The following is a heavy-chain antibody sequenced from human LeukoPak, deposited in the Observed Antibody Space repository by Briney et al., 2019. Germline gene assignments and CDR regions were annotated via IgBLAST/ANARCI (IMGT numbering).Heavy chain of an antibody. V-gene: IGHV1-69*13. Sequence: ASVKVSCKASGHTFTSYGITWVRQAPGQGLEWMGGIIPIFDTANYAQKFQGRVTITADESTSTAYMELSSLRSEDTAVYYCARYYSGWYYFDYWGQGTLVTVSS. CDR1: GHTFTSYG. J-gene: IGHJ4*02. CDR3: ARYYSGWYYFDY. D-gene: IGHD6-19*01. CDR2: IIPIFDTA.